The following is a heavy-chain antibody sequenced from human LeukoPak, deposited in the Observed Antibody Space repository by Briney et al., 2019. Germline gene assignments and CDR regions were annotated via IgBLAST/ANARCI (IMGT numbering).Heavy chain of an antibody. J-gene: IGHJ4*02. Sequence: ASVKVSCKASGYTFTGYYMHWVRQAPAQGLEWMGWINPNIGGTNYAQKFHGRDTMTRDTSIGTAYIVLSSLRSEDTAVYYCARDHPPSDYYGSGSYDAFDIWGEGTLVTVSS. D-gene: IGHD3-10*01. CDR2: INPNIGGT. CDR1: GYTFTGYY. CDR3: ARDHPPSDYYGSGSYDAFDI. V-gene: IGHV1-2*02.